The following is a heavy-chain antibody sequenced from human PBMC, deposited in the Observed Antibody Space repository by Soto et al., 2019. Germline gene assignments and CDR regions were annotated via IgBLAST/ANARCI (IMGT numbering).Heavy chain of an antibody. D-gene: IGHD7-27*01. J-gene: IGHJ4*02. V-gene: IGHV6-1*01. CDR2: TYYRSKWYN. CDR1: GDSDSSNSAA. CDR3: ARLLSGDREEQHFDY. Sequence: SQTLSLTCAISGDSDSSNSAAWNWIRQSPSRGLEWLGRTYYRSKWYNDYAVYVKNRRTINPDTSKNQFSRQVNSVTPEDTAVDYCARLLSGDREEQHFDYWGQGTLVTVSS.